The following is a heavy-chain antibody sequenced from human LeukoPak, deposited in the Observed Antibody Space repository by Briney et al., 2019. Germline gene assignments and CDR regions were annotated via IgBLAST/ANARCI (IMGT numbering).Heavy chain of an antibody. J-gene: IGHJ4*02. Sequence: SETLSLTCAVYGGSLSGYYWSWIRQPPGKGLEWIGEINHSGSTNYNPSLKSRVTISVDTSKNQFSLKLSSVTAADTAVYYCADRGEQQLVTGGYWGQGTLVTVSS. CDR3: ADRGEQQLVTGGY. V-gene: IGHV4-34*01. CDR1: GGSLSGYY. CDR2: INHSGST. D-gene: IGHD6-13*01.